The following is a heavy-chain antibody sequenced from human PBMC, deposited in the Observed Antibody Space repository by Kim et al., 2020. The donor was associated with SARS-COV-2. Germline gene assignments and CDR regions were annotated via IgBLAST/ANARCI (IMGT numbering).Heavy chain of an antibody. V-gene: IGHV2-70*11. Sequence: SGPTLVNPTQTLTLTCSFSGFSLTTRGMCVSWIRQPPGKALEWLARIDWDNDKYYRKSLKTRLTISKDTSKNQVVLTMTNVDPVDTATYYCARTHNAEGGTTVTASKAYWFDAWGQGALVTVSS. D-gene: IGHD4-17*01. CDR2: IDWDNDK. CDR1: GFSLTTRGMC. CDR3: ARTHNAEGGTTVTASKAYWFDA. J-gene: IGHJ5*02.